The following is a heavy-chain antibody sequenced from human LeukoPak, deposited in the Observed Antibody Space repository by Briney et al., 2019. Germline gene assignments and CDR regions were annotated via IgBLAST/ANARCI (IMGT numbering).Heavy chain of an antibody. CDR2: INWNGGST. J-gene: IGHJ4*02. Sequence: GGSLRLSCAASGFTVSSDYMSWVRQAPGKGLEWVSGINWNGGSTGYADSVKGRFTISRDNAKNSLYLQMNSLRAEDTALYHCARGALYSSGWYIDYWGQGTLVTVSS. V-gene: IGHV3-20*01. CDR1: GFTVSSDY. CDR3: ARGALYSSGWYIDY. D-gene: IGHD6-19*01.